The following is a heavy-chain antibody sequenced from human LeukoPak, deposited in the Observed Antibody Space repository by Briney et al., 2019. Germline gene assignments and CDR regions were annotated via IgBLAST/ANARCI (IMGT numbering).Heavy chain of an antibody. V-gene: IGHV4-4*07. J-gene: IGHJ4*02. CDR2: IYTSGNT. D-gene: IGHD5-18*01. Sequence: SETLSLTCTVSGGSISSYYWSWIRQPAGKGLEWIGRIYTSGNTNYNPSLKSRVTISVDTSKNQFSLKLSSVTAADTAVYYCATLGYSYGTDYWGQGTLVTVSS. CDR3: ATLGYSYGTDY. CDR1: GGSISSYY.